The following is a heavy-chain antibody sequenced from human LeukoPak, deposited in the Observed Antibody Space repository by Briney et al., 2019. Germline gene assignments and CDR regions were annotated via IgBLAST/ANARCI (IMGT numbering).Heavy chain of an antibody. D-gene: IGHD3-10*01. J-gene: IGHJ4*02. V-gene: IGHV3-11*05. CDR1: GSTFSDYY. CDR3: ARVYGYYGSGNYYLDY. Sequence: GGCLRLSCAASGSTFSDYYMSWIRQAPGKGLEWVSYISSSTSYTYYADSVKGRFTISRDNAKNSLCLQMNSLRAEDTAVYYCARVYGYYGSGNYYLDYWGQGTLVTVSS. CDR2: ISSSTSYT.